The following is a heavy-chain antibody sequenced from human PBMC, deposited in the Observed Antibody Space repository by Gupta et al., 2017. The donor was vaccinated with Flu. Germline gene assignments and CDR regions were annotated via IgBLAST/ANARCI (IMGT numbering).Heavy chain of an antibody. J-gene: IGHJ4*02. CDR2: IIPIFATA. V-gene: IGHV1-69*01. CDR3: ARVDMGVGFIVVGAGFDF. D-gene: IGHD3-22*01. Sequence: QVKLVQSGAEVKRPGSSVRVSCKASGGTFKEHSFIWVRQAPGQGLEWVGGIIPIFATANYARNFQGRVSITADEFTTTVYMELSSLRSEDTATYYCARVDMGVGFIVVGAGFDFWGQGTLVTVSS. CDR1: GGTFKEHS.